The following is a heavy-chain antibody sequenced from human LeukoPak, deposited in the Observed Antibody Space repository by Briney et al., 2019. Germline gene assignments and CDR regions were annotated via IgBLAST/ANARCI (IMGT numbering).Heavy chain of an antibody. J-gene: IGHJ4*03. CDR2: IYYSGDIFYSGGT. V-gene: IGHV4-39*01. CDR3: ARTRAHCSSDCYFGY. Sequence: SETLSLTCIVSGGSISSSDYYWGWIRQPPGKGLEWIGTIYYSGDIFYSGGTYYNPSLNSRVTIAVDPSKNQFSLKLSSVTAADTAMYYCARTRAHCSSDCYFGYWGQGILVTVSS. CDR1: GGSISSSDYY. D-gene: IGHD2-2*01.